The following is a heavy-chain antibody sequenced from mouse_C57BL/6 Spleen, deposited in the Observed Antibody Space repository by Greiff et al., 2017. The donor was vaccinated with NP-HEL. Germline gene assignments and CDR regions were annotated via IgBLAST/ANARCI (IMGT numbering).Heavy chain of an antibody. D-gene: IGHD1-1*01. Sequence: DVKLVESEGGLVQPGSSMKLSCTASGFTFSDYYMAWVRQVPEKGLEWVANINYDGSSTYYLDSLKSRFIISRDNAKNILYLQMSSLKSEDTATYYCAREIYYYGSSYPDYWGQGTTLTVSS. CDR2: INYDGSST. J-gene: IGHJ2*01. CDR3: AREIYYYGSSYPDY. CDR1: GFTFSDYY. V-gene: IGHV5-16*01.